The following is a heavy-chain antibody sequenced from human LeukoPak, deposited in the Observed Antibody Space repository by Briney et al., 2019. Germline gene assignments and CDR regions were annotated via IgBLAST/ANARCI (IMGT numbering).Heavy chain of an antibody. CDR1: GFTFSSYA. Sequence: GGSLRLSCAASGFTFSSYAMGWVRQAPGKGLGWVSGISGSGDNTYYADSVKGRFTISRDNSKNTLYLQMNTLRAEDTAVYYCAKTGSSWSVFDYWGQGTLVTVSS. CDR3: AKTGSSWSVFDY. V-gene: IGHV3-23*01. J-gene: IGHJ4*02. CDR2: ISGSGDNT. D-gene: IGHD6-13*01.